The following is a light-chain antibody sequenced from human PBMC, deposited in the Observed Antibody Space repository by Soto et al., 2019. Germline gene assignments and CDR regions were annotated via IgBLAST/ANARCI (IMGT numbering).Light chain of an antibody. CDR1: QSVGNN. CDR3: QQYNNWPWT. Sequence: EIVLTQSPGTLSLSPGERATLSCRASQSVGNNYLAWYQQKPGQAPRLLIYGASNRATGIPDRFSGSGSGTDFTLTISSLQSEDFAVYYCQQYNNWPWTFGQGTKVDIK. V-gene: IGKV3D-15*01. CDR2: GAS. J-gene: IGKJ1*01.